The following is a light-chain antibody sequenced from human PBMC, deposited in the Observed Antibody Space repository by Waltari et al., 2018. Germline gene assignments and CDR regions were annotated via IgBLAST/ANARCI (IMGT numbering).Light chain of an antibody. V-gene: IGKV1-39*01. CDR1: QSISSS. CDR2: AAS. J-gene: IGKJ2*01. CDR3: QQSYSTPMYT. Sequence: DIQMTQSPSSLSASVGDRVTITCRASQSISSSLNWYQQKPGKAPKLLIYAASSLQRGVPSRFSGSGSGTDFTLTISSLQPEDFATYYCQQSYSTPMYTFGQGTKLEIK.